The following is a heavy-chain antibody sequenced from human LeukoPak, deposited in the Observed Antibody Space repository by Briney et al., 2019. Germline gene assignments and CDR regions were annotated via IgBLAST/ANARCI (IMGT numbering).Heavy chain of an antibody. CDR2: INPNSGGT. V-gene: IGHV1-2*02. Sequence: GASVKVSCKASGYTFTGYYMHWVRQAPGQGLEWMGWINPNSGGTNYAQKLQGRVTMTTDTSTSTAYMELRSLRSDDTAVYYCARADYGDYVRASWFDPWGQGTLVTVSS. D-gene: IGHD4-17*01. J-gene: IGHJ5*02. CDR3: ARADYGDYVRASWFDP. CDR1: GYTFTGYY.